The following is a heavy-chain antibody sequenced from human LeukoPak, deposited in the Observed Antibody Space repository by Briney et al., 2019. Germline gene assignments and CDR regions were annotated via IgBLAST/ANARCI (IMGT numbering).Heavy chain of an antibody. CDR2: FYHSGST. D-gene: IGHD3-16*02. CDR1: GGSISSGGYS. Sequence: NPSQTLSLTCAVSGGSISSGGYSWSWIRQPPGKGPEWIGYFYHSGSTSYNPSLESRVTISVDRSKNQFSLKLSSVTAADTAVYYCARADYVWGSYRYTTPAFDIWGQGTMVTVSS. CDR3: ARADYVWGSYRYTTPAFDI. V-gene: IGHV4-30-2*01. J-gene: IGHJ3*02.